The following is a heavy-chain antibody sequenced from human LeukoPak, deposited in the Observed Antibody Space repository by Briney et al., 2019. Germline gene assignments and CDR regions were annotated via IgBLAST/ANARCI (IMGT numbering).Heavy chain of an antibody. V-gene: IGHV3-23*01. D-gene: IGHD3-3*01. CDR2: ISGSGGST. CDR3: AHHGGGTIRIAAFDI. Sequence: PGGSLRLSCAASGFTFSSYGMSWVRQAPGKGLEWVSAISGSGGSTYYADSAKGRFTISRDNSKNTLYLQLNSLRAEDTAIYYCAHHGGGTIRIAAFDIWGQGTVVTVSS. CDR1: GFTFSSYG. J-gene: IGHJ3*02.